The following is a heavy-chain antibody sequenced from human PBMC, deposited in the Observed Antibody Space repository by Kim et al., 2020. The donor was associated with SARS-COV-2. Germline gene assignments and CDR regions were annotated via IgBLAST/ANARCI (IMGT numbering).Heavy chain of an antibody. CDR2: IYYSGST. D-gene: IGHD5-12*01. CDR3: ARDRRDGYNWGLFDY. Sequence: SETLSLICTVSGGSVSSGSYYWSWIRQPPGKGLEWIGYIYYSGSTNYNPSLKSRVTISVDTSKNQFSLKLSSVTAADTAVYYCARDRRDGYNWGLFDYWGQGTLVTVSS. CDR1: GGSVSSGSYY. J-gene: IGHJ4*02. V-gene: IGHV4-61*01.